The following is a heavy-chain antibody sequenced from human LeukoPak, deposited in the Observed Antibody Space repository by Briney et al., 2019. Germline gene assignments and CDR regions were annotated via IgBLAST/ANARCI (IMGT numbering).Heavy chain of an antibody. D-gene: IGHD7-27*01. CDR2: ITTGGTDT. V-gene: IGHV3-23*01. Sequence: GGSLRLSCAPSRFTFSSYVMSWVRQAPAKGLEWVSTITTGGTDTYYADSVKGRFTISRDNSKNTLFLHMNSLSADDTGVYFCAKDGDGIQYFDSGGQGTLVTVSS. CDR1: RFTFSSYV. J-gene: IGHJ4*02. CDR3: AKDGDGIQYFDS.